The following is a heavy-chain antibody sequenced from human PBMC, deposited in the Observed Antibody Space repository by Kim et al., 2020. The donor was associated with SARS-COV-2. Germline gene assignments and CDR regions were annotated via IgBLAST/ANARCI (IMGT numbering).Heavy chain of an antibody. CDR1: GYTFTSYG. J-gene: IGHJ6*02. CDR2: ISAYNGNT. CDR3: ASNEPEGSYYYYYGMDV. Sequence: ASVKVSCKASGYTFTSYGISWVRQAPGQGLEWMGWISAYNGNTNYAQKLHGRVTMTTDTSTSTAYMELRSLRSDDTAVYYCASNEPEGSYYYYYGMDVWGQGTTVTVSS. D-gene: IGHD2-8*01. V-gene: IGHV1-18*01.